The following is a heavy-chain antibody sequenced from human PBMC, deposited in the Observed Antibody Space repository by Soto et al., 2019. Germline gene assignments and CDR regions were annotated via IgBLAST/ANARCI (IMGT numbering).Heavy chain of an antibody. CDR1: GFTFSSYG. CDR2: VTSSSSYI. J-gene: IGHJ4*02. Sequence: EVQLVESGGGLVKPGGSLRLYCAASGFTFSSYGMNWVRQAPGKGLEWVSSVTSSSSYIYYADSVTGRFTISRDNAKNSLYLQMNSLRAEDTGVYYCVPWAIYSYGYVLGYWGQGTLVTVSS. CDR3: VPWAIYSYGYVLGY. V-gene: IGHV3-21*01. D-gene: IGHD5-18*01.